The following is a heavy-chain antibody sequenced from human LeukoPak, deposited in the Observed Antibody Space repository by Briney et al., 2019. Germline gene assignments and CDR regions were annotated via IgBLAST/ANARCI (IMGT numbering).Heavy chain of an antibody. J-gene: IGHJ4*02. D-gene: IGHD2-8*01. CDR2: IYHSGST. CDR3: ASNMVYASGGDY. Sequence: PSETLSLTCAVSGGSISSSNWWSWVRPPPGKGLEWIGEIYHSGSTNYNPSLKSRVTISVDKSKNQFSLKLSSVTAADTAVYYCASNMVYASGGDYWGQGTLVTVSS. V-gene: IGHV4-4*02. CDR1: GGSISSSNW.